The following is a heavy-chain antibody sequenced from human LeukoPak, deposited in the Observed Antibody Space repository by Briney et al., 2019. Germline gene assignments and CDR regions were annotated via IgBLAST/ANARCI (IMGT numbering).Heavy chain of an antibody. CDR3: ARVRGGNRGDAFDI. V-gene: IGHV3-23*01. CDR1: AFTFSSYG. Sequence: GGSLRLSCAASAFTFSSYGMGWVRQAPGKGLGWVSSISGSGAGTYYADSVKGRFTISRDNSKNTLYVQMKSLGAEDTALYYCARVRGGNRGDAFDIWGQGTMVTVSS. J-gene: IGHJ3*02. D-gene: IGHD4-23*01. CDR2: ISGSGAGT.